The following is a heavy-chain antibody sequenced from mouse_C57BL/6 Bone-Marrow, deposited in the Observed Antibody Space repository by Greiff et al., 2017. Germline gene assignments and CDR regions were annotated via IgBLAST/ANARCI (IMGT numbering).Heavy chain of an antibody. D-gene: IGHD2-4*01. CDR3: ARDYDYDGAY. J-gene: IGHJ3*01. V-gene: IGHV1-54*01. CDR1: GYAFTNYL. CDR2: INPGSGGT. Sequence: VQLQQSGAELVRPGTSVKVSCKASGYAFTNYLTEWVKQRPGQGLEWIGVINPGSGGTNYNEKFKGKATLTADKSSSTAYMQLSSLTSEDSAVYFCARDYDYDGAYWGQGTLVTVSA.